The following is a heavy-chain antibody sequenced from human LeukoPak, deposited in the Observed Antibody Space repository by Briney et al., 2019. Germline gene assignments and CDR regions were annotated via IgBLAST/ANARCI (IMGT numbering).Heavy chain of an antibody. CDR1: GGSISSYY. CDR3: ASSIAEDAFDI. J-gene: IGHJ3*02. V-gene: IGHV4-59*08. Sequence: PSETLSLTCTVSGGSISSYYWSWIRQPPGKGLEWIGYIYYSGSTNYNPSLKSRVTISVDTSKNQFSLKLSSVTAADTAVYYCASSIAEDAFDIWGQGTMVTVSS. D-gene: IGHD2/OR15-2a*01. CDR2: IYYSGST.